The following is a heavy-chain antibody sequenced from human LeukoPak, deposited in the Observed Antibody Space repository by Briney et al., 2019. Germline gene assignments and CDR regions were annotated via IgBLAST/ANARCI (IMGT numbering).Heavy chain of an antibody. V-gene: IGHV3-53*01. CDR2: IYSGGTT. CDR1: GFTVNSNY. J-gene: IGHJ4*02. D-gene: IGHD2-2*01. CDR3: ARAVRGVVPPAIGDY. Sequence: HTGGSLRLSCAASGFTVNSNYMSWVRQAPGKGLEWVSVIYSGGTTHYADSVKGRFTISRDNSRNTLYLQMNSLRAEDTAVYYCARAVRGVVPPAIGDYWGQGTLVTVSS.